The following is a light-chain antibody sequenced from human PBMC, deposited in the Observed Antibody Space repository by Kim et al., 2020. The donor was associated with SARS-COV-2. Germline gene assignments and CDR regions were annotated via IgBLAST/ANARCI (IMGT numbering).Light chain of an antibody. V-gene: IGKV3-20*01. CDR3: QHYGTTHPLT. CDR2: GAS. CDR1: QSVSSSH. Sequence: EIVLPQSPGTLSLSPGERATLSCRASQSVSSSHLAWYQQKPGQAPRLLIYGASSRATGIPDRFSGSGSGTDFTLTISRLEPEDFAGYYCQHYGTTHPLTFGGGTKLEI. J-gene: IGKJ4*01.